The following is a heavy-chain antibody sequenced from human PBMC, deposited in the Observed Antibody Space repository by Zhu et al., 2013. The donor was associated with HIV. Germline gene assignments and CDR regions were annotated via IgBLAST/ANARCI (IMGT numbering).Heavy chain of an antibody. Sequence: QVQLVQSGAEVKKPGSSVKVSCKASGGTFSSYAISWVRQAPGQGLEWMGGIIPIFGTANYAQKFQGRVTITADESTSTAYMELSSLRSEDTAVYYCARTDRGGDTAMVTTLHHPCRGTLQDATYYYYYGMDVWAKGPRSPSP. CDR1: GGTFSSYA. D-gene: IGHD5-18*01. V-gene: IGHV1-69*01. CDR3: ARTDRGGDTAMVTTLHHPCRGTLQDATYYYYYGMDV. CDR2: IIPIFGTA. J-gene: IGHJ6*02.